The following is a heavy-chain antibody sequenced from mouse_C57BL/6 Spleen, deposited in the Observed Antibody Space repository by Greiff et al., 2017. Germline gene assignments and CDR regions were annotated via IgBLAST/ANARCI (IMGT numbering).Heavy chain of an antibody. CDR1: GYTFTSYW. J-gene: IGHJ2*01. CDR3: ARGGDEGGYFDY. V-gene: IGHV1-52*01. D-gene: IGHD3-3*01. CDR2: IDPSDSET. Sequence: QVQLQQPGAELVRPGSSVKLSCKASGYTFTSYWMHWVKQRPIQGLEWIGNIDPSDSETHYNQKFKDKATLTVDKSSSTAYMQLSSLTSEDSAVYYGARGGDEGGYFDYWGQGTTLTVSS.